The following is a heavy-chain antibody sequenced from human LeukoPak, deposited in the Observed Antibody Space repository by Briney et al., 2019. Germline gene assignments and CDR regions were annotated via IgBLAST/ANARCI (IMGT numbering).Heavy chain of an antibody. CDR3: ARPLRDILTGYYTGLDY. J-gene: IGHJ4*02. CDR1: GGSISSGSYY. D-gene: IGHD3-9*01. Sequence: SETLSLTCTVSGGSISSGSYYWSWIRQPAGKGLEWIGRIYTSGSTNYNPSLKSRVTISVDTSKNQFSLKLSSVTAADTAVYYCARPLRDILTGYYTGLDYWGQGTLVTVSS. V-gene: IGHV4-61*02. CDR2: IYTSGST.